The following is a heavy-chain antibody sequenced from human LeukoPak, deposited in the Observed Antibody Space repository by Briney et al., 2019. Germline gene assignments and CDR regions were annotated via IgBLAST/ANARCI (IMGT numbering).Heavy chain of an antibody. D-gene: IGHD2-15*01. J-gene: IGHJ4*02. CDR3: ARDGAGSGGLWLFDY. CDR1: GFTVSSNY. CDR2: IYSGGST. Sequence: PGGSLRLSCAASGFTVSSNYMSWVRQAPGKGLEWLSVIYSGGSTYYADSVKGRFTISRDNSKNTLYLQMNSLRAEDTAVYYCARDGAGSGGLWLFDYWGQGTLVTVSS. V-gene: IGHV3-53*01.